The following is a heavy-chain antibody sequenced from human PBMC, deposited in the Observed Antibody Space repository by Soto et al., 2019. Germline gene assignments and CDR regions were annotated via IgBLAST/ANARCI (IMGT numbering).Heavy chain of an antibody. D-gene: IGHD2-21*02. V-gene: IGHV4-34*01. CDR2: INHSGIT. J-gene: IGHJ4*02. CDR3: ASLGYCGGDCYRPVDF. Sequence: SETLSVTCAVYGGSFSGYYWSWVRQPPGKGLEWIGEINHSGITNYNPSLKSRVTISVDTSKNQFSLKLTSVTAADTAVYYCASLGYCGGDCYRPVDFWGQGTPVTVSS. CDR1: GGSFSGYY.